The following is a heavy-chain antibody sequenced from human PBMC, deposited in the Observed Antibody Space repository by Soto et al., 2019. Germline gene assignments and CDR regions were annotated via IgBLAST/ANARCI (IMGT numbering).Heavy chain of an antibody. J-gene: IGHJ3*02. Sequence: RGESLKISCKGSGYSFTTYWIGWVRQMPGKGLEWMGIIYPGDSDTRYSPSFQGHVTISADKSTNTAYLQWSSLKASDTAMYYCAKYVATQHDAFDIWGQGTMVTVSS. CDR2: IYPGDSDT. CDR1: GYSFTTYW. D-gene: IGHD2-2*01. V-gene: IGHV5-51*01. CDR3: AKYVATQHDAFDI.